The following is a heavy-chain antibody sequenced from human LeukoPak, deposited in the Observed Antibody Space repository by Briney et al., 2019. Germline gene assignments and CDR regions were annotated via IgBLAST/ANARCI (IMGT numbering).Heavy chain of an antibody. CDR2: IYSEGTT. Sequence: GGSLRLSCAASGFTVSNNYMIWIRQAPGKGPEWVSLIYSEGTTSYADSVKGRFTISRDNSKNTLYLQMNSLRVEDTALYYCVRDRCSSTSCHDSPNWFDPWGQGTLVTVSS. J-gene: IGHJ5*02. V-gene: IGHV3-53*01. CDR1: GFTVSNNY. D-gene: IGHD2-2*01. CDR3: VRDRCSSTSCHDSPNWFDP.